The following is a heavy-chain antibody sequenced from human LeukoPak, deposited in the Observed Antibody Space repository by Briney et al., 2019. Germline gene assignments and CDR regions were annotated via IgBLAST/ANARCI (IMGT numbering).Heavy chain of an antibody. J-gene: IGHJ5*02. V-gene: IGHV3-33*01. CDR3: ARDGQWPKAWFDP. D-gene: IGHD6-19*01. Sequence: GGSLRLSCVASGFAFTAYSMHWVRQAPGKGLEWLAIIWHDGSYTYYADSVTGRFTISRDNSKKTVYLQMDSLRAADTAMYYCARDGQWPKAWFDPWGQGSLVTVSS. CDR2: IWHDGSYT. CDR1: GFAFTAYS.